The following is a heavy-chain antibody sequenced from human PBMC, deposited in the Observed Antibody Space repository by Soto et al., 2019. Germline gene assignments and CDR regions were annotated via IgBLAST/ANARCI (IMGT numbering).Heavy chain of an antibody. CDR3: AKDILSIAAAGYDY. D-gene: IGHD6-13*01. CDR1: GFTFDDYA. V-gene: IGHV3-9*01. Sequence: RALRVYCAASGFTFDDYAMHWVRQAPGKGLEWVSGISWNSGSIGYADSVKGRFTISRDNAKNSLYLQMNSLRAEDTALYYCAKDILSIAAAGYDYWGQGTLVMVS. J-gene: IGHJ4*02. CDR2: ISWNSGSI.